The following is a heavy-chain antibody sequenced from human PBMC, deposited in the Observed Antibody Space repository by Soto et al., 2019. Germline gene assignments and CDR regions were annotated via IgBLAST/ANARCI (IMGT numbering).Heavy chain of an antibody. CDR1: GFTFSSYS. Sequence: GGSLRLSCAASGFTFSSYSMNWVRQAPGKGLEWVSSISSSSSYIYYADSVKGRFTISRDNAKNSLYLQMNSLRAEDTALYYCAAFVVVPTDAFDIWGQGTMVTVSS. J-gene: IGHJ3*02. D-gene: IGHD2-2*01. CDR2: ISSSSSYI. V-gene: IGHV3-21*01. CDR3: AAFVVVPTDAFDI.